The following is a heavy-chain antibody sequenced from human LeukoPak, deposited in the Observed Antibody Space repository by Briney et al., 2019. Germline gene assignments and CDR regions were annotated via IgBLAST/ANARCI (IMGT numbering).Heavy chain of an antibody. CDR3: AKDFKAYCGGDCYSHFDY. CDR1: GFTFSSYG. Sequence: AGGSLRLSCAASGFTFSSYGMSWVRQAPGKGLEWVSAISGSGGSTYYADSVKGRFTISRDNSKNTLYLQMNSLRAEDTAVYYCAKDFKAYCGGDCYSHFDYWGQGTLVTVSS. J-gene: IGHJ4*02. CDR2: ISGSGGST. D-gene: IGHD2-21*02. V-gene: IGHV3-23*01.